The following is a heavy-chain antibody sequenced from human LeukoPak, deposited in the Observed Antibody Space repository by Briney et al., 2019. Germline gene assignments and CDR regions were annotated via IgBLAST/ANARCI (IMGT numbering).Heavy chain of an antibody. CDR2: IYPGNSKT. CDR1: GYIFISYW. V-gene: IGHV5-51*01. Sequence: GESLKISFKGSGYIFISYWIGWVRQMPGKGLEWMGMIYPGNSKTRYSPSFQGQVTISADKSISTAYLQWSRLKASDTAMYYCASRYCSGGSCYSDDPFDIWGQGTMVTVSS. CDR3: ASRYCSGGSCYSDDPFDI. D-gene: IGHD2-15*01. J-gene: IGHJ3*02.